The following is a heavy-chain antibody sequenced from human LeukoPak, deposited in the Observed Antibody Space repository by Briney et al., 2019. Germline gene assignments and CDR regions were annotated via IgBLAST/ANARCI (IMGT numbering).Heavy chain of an antibody. CDR3: ARDSRGAGPDFDY. D-gene: IGHD6-19*01. CDR2: ITYSGTT. Sequence: SETVSLTCTVSGGSISSYFWAWLRQPPGKAREWIGYITYSGTTSYSGTTSYNPSLESRVTISADTSRNQFSLRLSSVTAADTAVYYCARDSRGAGPDFDYWGQGTLVTVSS. J-gene: IGHJ4*02. V-gene: IGHV4-59*01. CDR1: GGSISSYF.